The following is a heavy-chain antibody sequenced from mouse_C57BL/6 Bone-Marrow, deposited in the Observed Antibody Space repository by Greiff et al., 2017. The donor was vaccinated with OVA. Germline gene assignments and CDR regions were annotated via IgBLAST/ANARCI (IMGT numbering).Heavy chain of an antibody. CDR2: ISSGGSYT. V-gene: IGHV5-6*01. D-gene: IGHD2-3*01. J-gene: IGHJ2*01. Sequence: EVQLVESGGDLVKPGGSLKLSCAASGFTFSSYGMSWVRQTPDKRLEWVATISSGGSYTYYPDSVKGRFTISRDNAKNTLYLQMSSLKSEDTAMYYCAESMIFDYWGQGTTLTVSS. CDR3: AESMIFDY. CDR1: GFTFSSYG.